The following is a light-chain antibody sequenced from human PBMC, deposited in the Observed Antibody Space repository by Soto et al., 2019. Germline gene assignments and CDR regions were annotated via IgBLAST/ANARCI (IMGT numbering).Light chain of an antibody. CDR3: HQHSNWALT. V-gene: IGKV3D-20*02. J-gene: IGKJ4*01. CDR1: QSVSSSY. CDR2: GAS. Sequence: DIELKRSHGTVPSSTGERATHTCRTSQSVSSSYLAWYQQKPGQAPRLLIYGASTRATGIPDRFSGSGSGTDFTLTISRLELEDFAVYYCHQHSNWALTFGGGTKVDIK.